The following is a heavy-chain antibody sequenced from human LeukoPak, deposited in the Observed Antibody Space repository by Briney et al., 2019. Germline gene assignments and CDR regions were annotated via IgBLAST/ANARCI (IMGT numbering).Heavy chain of an antibody. CDR1: GFTFSSYW. CDR2: IKQDGSEK. CDR3: ARVRSSSWYGKAFDI. J-gene: IGHJ3*02. Sequence: PGGSLRLSCAASGFTFSSYWMNWVRQAPGKGLEWVANIKQDGSEKYYVDSVKGRFTISRDNAKNSLYLQMNSLRAEDTAVYYCARVRSSSWYGKAFDIWGQGTMVTVSS. D-gene: IGHD6-13*01. V-gene: IGHV3-7*01.